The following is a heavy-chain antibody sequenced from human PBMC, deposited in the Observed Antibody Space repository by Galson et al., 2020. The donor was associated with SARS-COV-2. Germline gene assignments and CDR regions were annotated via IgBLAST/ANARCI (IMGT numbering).Heavy chain of an antibody. V-gene: IGHV1-8*01. Sequence: ASVKVSCKASGYTFTSYDINWVRQATGQGLEWMGWMNPNSGNTCYAQKFQGRVTMTRNTSISTAYMELSSLRSEDTAVYYCASCSTCCYYYYGMDVWGQGTTVTVSS. CDR2: MNPNSGNT. CDR1: GYTFTSYD. CDR3: ASCSTCCYYYYGMDV. J-gene: IGHJ6*02. D-gene: IGHD2-2*01.